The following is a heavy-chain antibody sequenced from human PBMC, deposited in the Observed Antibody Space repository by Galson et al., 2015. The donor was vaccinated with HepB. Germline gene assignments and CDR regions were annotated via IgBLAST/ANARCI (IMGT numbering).Heavy chain of an antibody. D-gene: IGHD3-22*01. Sequence: TLSLTCTVSGGSISSSSHYWGWIRQPPGKGLEWIGYIYYSGSTNYNPSLKSRVTISVDTSKNQFSLKLSSVTAADTAVYYCARVSRVYYYDSSGYYYGPGSDAFDIWGQGTMVTVSS. CDR1: GGSISSSSHY. CDR2: IYYSGST. CDR3: ARVSRVYYYDSSGYYYGPGSDAFDI. J-gene: IGHJ3*02. V-gene: IGHV4-61*05.